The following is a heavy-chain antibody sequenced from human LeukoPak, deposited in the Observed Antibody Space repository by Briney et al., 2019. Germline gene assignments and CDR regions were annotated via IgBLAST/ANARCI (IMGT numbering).Heavy chain of an antibody. CDR1: GFTFRSYG. J-gene: IGHJ4*02. CDR2: ISYDGSKE. V-gene: IGHV3-30*18. Sequence: GRSLRLSCAASGFTFRSYGMHWVRQAPGKGLEWVTVISYDGSKEHYGDSVKGRFSISRDNSKNTLYLQMNSLRAEDTAVYYCAKEYDSLYYFDYWGQGTLVTVSS. CDR3: AKEYDSLYYFDY. D-gene: IGHD3-16*01.